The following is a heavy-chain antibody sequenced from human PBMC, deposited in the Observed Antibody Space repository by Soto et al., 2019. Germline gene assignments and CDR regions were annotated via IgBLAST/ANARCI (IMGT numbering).Heavy chain of an antibody. CDR3: AHSYYDLGSGSFLMDV. D-gene: IGHD3-3*01. V-gene: IGHV2-5*01. J-gene: IGHJ6*02. Sequence: SGPTLVNPTQTLTLTCTFSGFSLRTSGVGVGWIRQPPGKALEWLGLIYWNDDKSYSPSLKSRLTITKDTSKNQVVLTMTNMDPVDTATYYCAHSYYDLGSGSFLMDVWGQGTTVTVSS. CDR1: GFSLRTSGVG. CDR2: IYWNDDK.